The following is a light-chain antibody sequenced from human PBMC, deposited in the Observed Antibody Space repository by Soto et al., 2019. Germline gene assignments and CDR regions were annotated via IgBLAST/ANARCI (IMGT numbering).Light chain of an antibody. CDR2: EVS. J-gene: IGLJ1*01. Sequence: QSVLTQPASVSGSPGQSITISCTGTSSDIGAYNSVSWYQQHPGKAPKLMIYEVSNRPSGVSNRFSASKSGNTASLTISGLQDEDEDDYYCSSRTTSNPYVFGTGTKLTVL. V-gene: IGLV2-14*01. CDR1: SSDIGAYNS. CDR3: SSRTTSNPYV.